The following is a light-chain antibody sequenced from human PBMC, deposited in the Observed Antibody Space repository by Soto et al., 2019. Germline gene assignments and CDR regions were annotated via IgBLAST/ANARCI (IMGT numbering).Light chain of an antibody. Sequence: DIQMTQSPSAKSASVGDRVTITFRASQGISKYLAWFQQKPGKVPKRLIYAASSLQSGVPARFSGSGSGTEFTLTIGSLQPEDFGTYYCLQHTSYPWTFGQGTKVDIK. V-gene: IGKV1-17*03. CDR3: LQHTSYPWT. J-gene: IGKJ1*01. CDR2: AAS. CDR1: QGISKY.